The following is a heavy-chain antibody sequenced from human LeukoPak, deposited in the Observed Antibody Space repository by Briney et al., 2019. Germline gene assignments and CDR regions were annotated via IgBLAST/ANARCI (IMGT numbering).Heavy chain of an antibody. CDR3: AKDRHYYGSGSFYTYFDY. CDR2: ITSSGGST. CDR1: GFTFRNYA. J-gene: IGHJ4*02. D-gene: IGHD3-10*01. Sequence: PGGSLRLSCAASGFTFRNYAMSWVRQAPGKGLEWVSVITSSGGSTDYADSVKGRFTISRDNSQNTLYLQMNSLRAEDTAVYYCAKDRHYYGSGSFYTYFDYWGQGTLVTVSS. V-gene: IGHV3-23*01.